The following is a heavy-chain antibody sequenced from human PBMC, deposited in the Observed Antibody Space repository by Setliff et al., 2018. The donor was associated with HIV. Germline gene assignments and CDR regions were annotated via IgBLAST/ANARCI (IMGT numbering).Heavy chain of an antibody. CDR1: GGSISSSNYY. J-gene: IGHJ4*02. CDR3: AAKKSGDYPFN. D-gene: IGHD4-17*01. V-gene: IGHV4-39*07. Sequence: SETLSLTCAVSGGSISSSNYYWVWIRQPPGKELEWIGSFYYSGSTYYNPSLKSRVTISLETSKNQFSLKVGSVTAADTAVYYCAAKKSGDYPFNWGQGTLVTVSS. CDR2: FYYSGST.